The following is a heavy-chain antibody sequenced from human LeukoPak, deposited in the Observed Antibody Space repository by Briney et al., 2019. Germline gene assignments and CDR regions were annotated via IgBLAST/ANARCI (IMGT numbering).Heavy chain of an antibody. Sequence: SVKVSCKASGFTNSNSSMQWVRQARGQRPEWIGWIVVGTGKTNYAQRLQERVTITRDMSTGTVDMELSSLRSEDTAVYYCAATSIRMVQRIIYYGKDVWGQGTTVTVSS. CDR2: IVVGTGKT. J-gene: IGHJ6*02. CDR3: AATSIRMVQRIIYYGKDV. V-gene: IGHV1-58*02. D-gene: IGHD3-10*01. CDR1: GFTNSNSS.